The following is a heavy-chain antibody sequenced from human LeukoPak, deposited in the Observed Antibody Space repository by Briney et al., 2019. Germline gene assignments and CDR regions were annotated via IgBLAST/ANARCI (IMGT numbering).Heavy chain of an antibody. J-gene: IGHJ3*02. CDR1: GGTFSSYA. V-gene: IGHV1-69*04. D-gene: IGHD6-19*01. Sequence: GASVKVSCKASGGTFSSYAISRVRQAPGQGLEWMGRIIPILGIANYAQKFQGRVTIIADKSTSTAYMELSSLRSEDTAVYYCARDSSGWYPNAFDIWGQGTMVTVSS. CDR2: IIPILGIA. CDR3: ARDSSGWYPNAFDI.